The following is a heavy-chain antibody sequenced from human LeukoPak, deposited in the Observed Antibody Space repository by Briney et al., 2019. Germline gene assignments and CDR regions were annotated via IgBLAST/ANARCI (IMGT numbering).Heavy chain of an antibody. V-gene: IGHV1-46*01. Sequence: ASVKVSCKASGYTFTSYGISWVRQAPGQGLEWMGIINPSGGSTSYAQKFQGRVTMTRDTSTSTVYMELSSLRSEDTAVYYCARVAVVTADDAFDIWGQGTMVTVSS. CDR1: GYTFTSYG. CDR2: INPSGGST. J-gene: IGHJ3*02. D-gene: IGHD2-21*02. CDR3: ARVAVVTADDAFDI.